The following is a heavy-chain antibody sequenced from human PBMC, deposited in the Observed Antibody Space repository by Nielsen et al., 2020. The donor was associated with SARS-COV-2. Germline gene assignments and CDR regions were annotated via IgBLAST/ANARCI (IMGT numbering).Heavy chain of an antibody. CDR2: ISTSGSTI. J-gene: IGHJ4*02. V-gene: IGHV3-48*03. CDR1: GFTFSSYE. CDR3: TRGEDGIVGATKY. Sequence: VGSLRLSCAASGFTFSSYEMNWVRQAPGKGLEWVSYISTSGSTIYYADSVKGRFTISRDNAKNSLYLQMNSLRVEDTAVYYCTRGEDGIVGATKYWGQGTLVTVSS. D-gene: IGHD1-26*01.